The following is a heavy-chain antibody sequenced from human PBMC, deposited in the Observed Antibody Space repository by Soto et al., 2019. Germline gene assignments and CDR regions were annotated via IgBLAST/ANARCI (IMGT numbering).Heavy chain of an antibody. J-gene: IGHJ6*02. CDR2: VIPLFDTA. V-gene: IGHV1-69*01. CDR3: ATGGHNDGFNFYHGMDV. Sequence: QVQVVQSGAEVKKPGSSVKVSCKVSGGIFTNNAISWVRQAPGQGLEWLGGVIPLFDTAYYAQIFRGRLRSSADGATTTAYMELSGLTSADTAVYCCATGGHNDGFNFYHGMDVWGQGTTVTGS. D-gene: IGHD5-18*01. CDR1: GGIFTNNA.